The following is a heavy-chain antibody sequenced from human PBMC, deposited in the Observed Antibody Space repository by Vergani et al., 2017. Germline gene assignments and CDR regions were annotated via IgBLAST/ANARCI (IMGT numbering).Heavy chain of an antibody. Sequence: QLQLQESGPGLVKPSETLSLTCTVSGGTISSSSYYWGWIRQPPGKGLEWIGSIYYSGSTYYNPSLKSRVTISVDTSKNQFSLKLSSVTAADTAVYYCARNGDFWSGYQDAFDIWGQGTMVTVSS. J-gene: IGHJ3*02. V-gene: IGHV4-39*01. D-gene: IGHD3-3*01. CDR2: IYYSGST. CDR3: ARNGDFWSGYQDAFDI. CDR1: GGTISSSSYY.